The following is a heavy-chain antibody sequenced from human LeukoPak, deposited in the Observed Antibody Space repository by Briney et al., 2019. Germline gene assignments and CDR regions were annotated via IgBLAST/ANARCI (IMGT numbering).Heavy chain of an antibody. CDR1: GFTFSAYE. D-gene: IGHD1-26*01. CDR3: ARELGARYFDL. V-gene: IGHV3-48*03. J-gene: IGHJ2*01. CDR2: ISTSGSTF. Sequence: GGSLRLSCSGSGFTFSAYEMNWVRQAPGKGLEWVSYISTSGSTFSYADSVKGRFTISRDNDKDSLYLQLNSLRGEDTATYYCARELGARYFDLWGRGTLVTVSS.